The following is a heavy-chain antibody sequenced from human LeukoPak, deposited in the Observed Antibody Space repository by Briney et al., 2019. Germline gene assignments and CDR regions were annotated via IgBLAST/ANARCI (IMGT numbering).Heavy chain of an antibody. CDR2: ISSSSSYI. CDR3: ARPRITIFGVATNYYYYMDV. D-gene: IGHD3-3*01. J-gene: IGHJ6*03. CDR1: GFTFSRCE. V-gene: IGHV3-21*01. Sequence: GGSLRLSCAASGFTFSRCEMNWVRQAPGKGLEWVSSISSSSSYIYYADSVKGRFTISRDNAKNSLYLQMNSLRAEDTAVYYCARPRITIFGVATNYYYYMDVWGKGTTVTVSS.